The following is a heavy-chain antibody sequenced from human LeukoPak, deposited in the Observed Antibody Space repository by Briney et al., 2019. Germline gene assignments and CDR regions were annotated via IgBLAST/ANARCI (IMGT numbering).Heavy chain of an antibody. CDR1: DGAITGYY. D-gene: IGHD3-22*01. Sequence: SETLSLTCTVSDGAITGYYWDWIRQPPGKGLEWIGTIYYSGRTYYSPSLKSRVTMSVDPSNNQFSLNLRSVTAADTALYYCARRRYYDGSGYLEWGQGTLLSVSS. V-gene: IGHV4-39*01. J-gene: IGHJ1*01. CDR3: ARRRYYDGSGYLE. CDR2: IYYSGRT.